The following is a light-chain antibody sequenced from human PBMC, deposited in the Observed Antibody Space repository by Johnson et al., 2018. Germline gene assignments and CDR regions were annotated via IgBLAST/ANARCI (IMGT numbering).Light chain of an antibody. Sequence: QSVLTQPPSVSAAPGQKVTISCSGSSSNIGNNYVSWYQQLPGTAPKLLIYENNKRPSGIPDRFSGSKSGTSATLGITGLQTGDEADYYCGTWDGSLVAGYVFGTGTKVTVL. J-gene: IGLJ1*01. CDR2: ENN. CDR3: GTWDGSLVAGYV. V-gene: IGLV1-51*02. CDR1: SSNIGNNY.